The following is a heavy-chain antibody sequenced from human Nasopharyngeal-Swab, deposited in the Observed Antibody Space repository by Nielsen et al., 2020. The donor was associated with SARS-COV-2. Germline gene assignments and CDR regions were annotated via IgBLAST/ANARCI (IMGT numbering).Heavy chain of an antibody. J-gene: IGHJ4*02. Sequence: GESLKISCAASGFTFSSYAMSWVRQALGKGLEWVSAISGSGGSTYYADSVKGRFTISRDNSKNTLYLQMNSLRAEDTAVYYCAKDPGSSSSEGYFDYWGQGTLVTVSS. D-gene: IGHD6-6*01. CDR2: ISGSGGST. CDR3: AKDPGSSSSEGYFDY. CDR1: GFTFSSYA. V-gene: IGHV3-23*01.